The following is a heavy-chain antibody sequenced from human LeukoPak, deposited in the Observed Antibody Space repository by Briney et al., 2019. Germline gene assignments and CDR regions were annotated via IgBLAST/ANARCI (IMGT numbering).Heavy chain of an antibody. D-gene: IGHD2-2*01. J-gene: IGHJ4*02. CDR1: GFTFSSYG. CDR2: ISTSGGST. V-gene: IGHV3-23*01. Sequence: PGGSLRLSCAASGFTFSSYGMSWVRQAPGKGLEWVSAISTSGGSTYYADSVQGRFTISRDNSKNTLYLQMNSLRAEDTAVYYCAKDKAYCSSASCYERGFDYWGQGTLVTVSS. CDR3: AKDKAYCSSASCYERGFDY.